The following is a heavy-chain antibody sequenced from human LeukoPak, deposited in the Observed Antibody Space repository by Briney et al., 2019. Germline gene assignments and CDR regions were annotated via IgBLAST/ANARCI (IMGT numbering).Heavy chain of an antibody. CDR3: ARGRFFLAGYGSFDY. V-gene: IGHV4-30-4*01. J-gene: IGHJ4*02. Sequence: PSETLSLTCTVSGGSISSGDYYWSWIRQPPGKGLEWIGYIYYSGSTYYNSSLKSRVTISADTSKNQFSLKLSSVTAADTAVYYCARGRFFLAGYGSFDYWGQGTLVTVSS. D-gene: IGHD3-9*01. CDR2: IYYSGST. CDR1: GGSISSGDYY.